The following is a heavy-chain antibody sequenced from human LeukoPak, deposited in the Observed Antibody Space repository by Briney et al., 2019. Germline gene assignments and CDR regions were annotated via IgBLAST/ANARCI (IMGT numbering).Heavy chain of an antibody. D-gene: IGHD6-19*01. V-gene: IGHV5-51*01. J-gene: IGHJ4*02. CDR1: GYHFASYW. Sequence: GESLQISCKASGYHFASYWISWVRQMPGKGLEWMGIINPDDSDTRYSPSLQGQVTISADKSISTAYLQWSSLKASDTAMYYCARQWLFDYWGQGTLVTVSS. CDR2: INPDDSDT. CDR3: ARQWLFDY.